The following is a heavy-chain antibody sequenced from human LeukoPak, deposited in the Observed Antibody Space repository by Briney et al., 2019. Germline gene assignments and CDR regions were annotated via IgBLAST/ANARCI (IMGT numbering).Heavy chain of an antibody. CDR3: ARGLSGSGSYYRDY. CDR1: GYTFTSYD. CDR2: MNPNSGNT. Sequence: ASVKVSCKASGYTFTSYDINWVRQATGQGLEWMGWMNPNSGNTGYAQKFQGRVTMTRNTSISTAYMELSSLRSEDTAVYYCARGLSGSGSYYRDYWGQGTLVTVSS. V-gene: IGHV1-8*01. D-gene: IGHD3-10*01. J-gene: IGHJ4*02.